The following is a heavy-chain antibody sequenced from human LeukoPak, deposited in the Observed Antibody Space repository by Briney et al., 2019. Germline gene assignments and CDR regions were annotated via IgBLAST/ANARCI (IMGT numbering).Heavy chain of an antibody. CDR1: GYTFTGYY. V-gene: IGHV1-2*02. Sequence: ASVKVSCKASGYTFTGYYMHWVRQAPGQGLEWMGWINPNSGGTNYAQKFQGRVTMTRDTSISTAYMELSRLRSDDTAVYYCARGDSGYDDLGYGDPDLDYWYYMDVWGKGTTVTVSS. D-gene: IGHD5-12*01. CDR2: INPNSGGT. CDR3: ARGDSGYDDLGYGDPDLDYWYYMDV. J-gene: IGHJ6*03.